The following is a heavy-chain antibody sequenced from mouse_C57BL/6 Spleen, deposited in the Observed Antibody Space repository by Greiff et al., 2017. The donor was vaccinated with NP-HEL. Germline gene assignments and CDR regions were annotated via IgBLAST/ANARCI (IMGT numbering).Heavy chain of an antibody. Sequence: QVQLQQPGAELVMPGASVKLSCKASGYTFTSYWMHWVKQRPGQGLEWIGEIDPSDSYTNYNQKFKGKSTLTVDKSSSTAYMQLSSLTSEDSAVYYCARGHGSSPHYFDYWGQGTTLTVSS. D-gene: IGHD1-1*01. CDR1: GYTFTSYW. CDR2: IDPSDSYT. CDR3: ARGHGSSPHYFDY. V-gene: IGHV1-69*01. J-gene: IGHJ2*01.